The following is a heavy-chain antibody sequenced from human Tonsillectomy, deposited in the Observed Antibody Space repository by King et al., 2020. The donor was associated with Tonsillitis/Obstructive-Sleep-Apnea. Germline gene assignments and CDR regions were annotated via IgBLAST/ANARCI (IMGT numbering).Heavy chain of an antibody. Sequence: LQLQESGPGLVKPSETLSLTCTVAGGSISSYYWSWIRQPPGKGLEWSGCIYYSGSTNYNPSLNSRVTISVDTSKNQFSLKLSSVTAADTAVYYCAGLPGGGCSWAWLEYYYYGMDVWGKGTTVTVSS. D-gene: IGHD2-15*01. CDR3: AGLPGGGCSWAWLEYYYYGMDV. CDR1: GGSISSYY. J-gene: IGHJ6*04. V-gene: IGHV4-59*08. CDR2: IYYSGST.